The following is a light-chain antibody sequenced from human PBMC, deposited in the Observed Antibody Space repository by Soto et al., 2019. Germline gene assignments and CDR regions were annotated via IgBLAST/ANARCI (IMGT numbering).Light chain of an antibody. J-gene: IGKJ1*01. Sequence: EIVLAQSPGTLSLSPGERATLSCRASQSVSSTYLAWYQQQPGQAPRLLIFGSSSRATGVPDRFSGSGSGKDFTLTSSRLEPEDFAVYYCQQYGTSPWTFGQGTKVEI. V-gene: IGKV3-20*01. CDR3: QQYGTSPWT. CDR1: QSVSSTY. CDR2: GSS.